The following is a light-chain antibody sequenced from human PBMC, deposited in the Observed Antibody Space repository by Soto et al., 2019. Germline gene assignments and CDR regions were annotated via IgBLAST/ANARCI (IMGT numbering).Light chain of an antibody. J-gene: IGKJ1*01. Sequence: DIVMTQSPDSLAVSLGERATINCKSSQSLLYSSNNKNYVSWYQQKPGQPPKLLNYWASTRESGVPDRFSGSGSGTDFPLTISSLQAEDVAVYYCQQYYSAPWTFGQGTKVEIK. CDR3: QQYYSAPWT. CDR2: WAS. V-gene: IGKV4-1*01. CDR1: QSLLYSSNNKNY.